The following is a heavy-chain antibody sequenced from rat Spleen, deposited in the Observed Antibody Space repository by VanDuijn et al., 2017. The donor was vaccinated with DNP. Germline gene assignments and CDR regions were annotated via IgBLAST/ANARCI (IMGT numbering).Heavy chain of an antibody. CDR2: ISYSGIT. CDR3: ARSRGDYSSYIPFDY. J-gene: IGHJ2*01. D-gene: IGHD1-2*01. V-gene: IGHV3-1*01. Sequence: EVQLQESGPGLVKPSQSLSLTCSVTGYSITSNYWGWIRKFPGNKMEWMGYISYSGITGYNPFLKSRISITRDTSKNQFFLQLNSVTTEDTATYYCARSRGDYSSYIPFDYWGQGVMVTVSS. CDR1: GYSITSNY.